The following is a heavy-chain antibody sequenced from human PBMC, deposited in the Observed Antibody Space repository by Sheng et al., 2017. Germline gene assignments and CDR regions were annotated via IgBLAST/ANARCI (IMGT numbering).Heavy chain of an antibody. Sequence: QVQLVQSGSEVKKPGSSVKLSCTASGGSLSSYTIHWLRQAPGQGLEWMGRIIPIRAVGGYAEKFQGRATITAERSGTAVYMELRDLKSDDTAVYFCARDQGYTSGLNVFDSWGQGSLVTISS. CDR3: ARDQGYTSGLNVFDS. CDR2: IIPIRAVG. J-gene: IGHJ4*02. V-gene: IGHV1-69*04. D-gene: IGHD5-12*01. CDR1: GGSLSSYT.